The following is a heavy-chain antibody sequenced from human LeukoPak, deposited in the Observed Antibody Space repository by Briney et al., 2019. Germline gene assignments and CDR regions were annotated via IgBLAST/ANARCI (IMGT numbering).Heavy chain of an antibody. D-gene: IGHD2-2*02. CDR2: INPNSGGT. Sequence: ASVKVSCKASGYTFTGYYMLWVRQAPGQGLEWMGRINPNSGGTNYAQKFQGRVTMTRDASISTAYMELSRLRSDDTAVYYCARAHPYCSSTSCYTQYYYYGMDVWGQGTTVTVSS. V-gene: IGHV1-2*06. CDR1: GYTFTGYY. CDR3: ARAHPYCSSTSCYTQYYYYGMDV. J-gene: IGHJ6*02.